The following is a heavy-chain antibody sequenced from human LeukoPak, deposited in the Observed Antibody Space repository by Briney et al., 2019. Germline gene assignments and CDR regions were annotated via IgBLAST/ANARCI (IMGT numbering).Heavy chain of an antibody. J-gene: IGHJ4*02. CDR1: GFTFDDYA. V-gene: IGHV3-9*01. CDR3: AKDRSGNDY. D-gene: IGHD1-26*01. Sequence: PGRSLRLSCAASGFTFDDYAMHWVRQAPGKGLEWVSGISWNSGSIGYADSVKGRFTISRDNSKNTLYLQMNSLRAEDTAVYYCAKDRSGNDYWGQGTLVTVSS. CDR2: ISWNSGSI.